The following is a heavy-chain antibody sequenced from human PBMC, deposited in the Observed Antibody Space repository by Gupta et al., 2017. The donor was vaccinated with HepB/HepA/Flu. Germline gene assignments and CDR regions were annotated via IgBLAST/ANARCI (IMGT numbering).Heavy chain of an antibody. CDR1: GFTLSSYP. CDR3: AREWFGELRYYYYGMDV. J-gene: IGHJ6*02. CDR2: ISSSGSTI. V-gene: IGHV3-48*03. D-gene: IGHD3-10*01. Sequence: EVQPVESGGGLVQRAGSLWRACAASGFTLSSYPTNWLAPAPGKGLEWVSYISSSGSTIYYADSVKGRFTISRDNAKNSLYLQMNSLRAEDTAVYYCAREWFGELRYYYYGMDVWGQGTTVTVSS.